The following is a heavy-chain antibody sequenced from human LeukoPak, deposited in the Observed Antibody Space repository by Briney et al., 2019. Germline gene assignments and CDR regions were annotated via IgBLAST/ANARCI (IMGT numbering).Heavy chain of an antibody. CDR3: ARGGNYYDSSGYYYAYLFAFDY. Sequence: ASVKVSCKASGYTFTSYYMHWVRQAPGQGLEWMGIINTSGGSTSYAQKFQGRVTMTRDTSTSTVYMELSSLRSEDTAVYYCARGGNYYDSSGYYYAYLFAFDYWGQGTLVTVSS. J-gene: IGHJ4*02. CDR1: GYTFTSYY. V-gene: IGHV1-46*01. D-gene: IGHD3-22*01. CDR2: INTSGGST.